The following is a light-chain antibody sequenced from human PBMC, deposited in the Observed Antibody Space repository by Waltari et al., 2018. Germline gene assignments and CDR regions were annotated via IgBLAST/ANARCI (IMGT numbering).Light chain of an antibody. J-gene: IGKJ2*01. CDR1: QGISTY. CDR3: QQSFSTLYT. V-gene: IGKV1-39*01. CDR2: AAS. Sequence: DIRMTQSPSSLSASVGARVTITCRASQGISTYLNWYQQKPGQAPKLLIHAASSLESGVPSRFSGSGSGTDFTLTISSLQPEDIASYYCQQSFSTLYTFGQGTKLEIK.